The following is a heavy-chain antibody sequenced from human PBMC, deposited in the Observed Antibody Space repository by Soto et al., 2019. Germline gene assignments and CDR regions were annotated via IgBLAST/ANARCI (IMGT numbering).Heavy chain of an antibody. J-gene: IGHJ5*02. V-gene: IGHV4-59*01. CDR2: MYNTGST. CDR3: ARWWMYAPRLDP. CDR1: GGSISGYY. D-gene: IGHD2-8*01. Sequence: PSETLSLTCTVSGGSISGYYWSWIRQPPGKGLEWIGYMYNTGSTGYNPSFKSRVTISVDTSKNQFSLKLSSVTAADTAVYYCARWWMYAPRLDPWGQGTLVTVSS.